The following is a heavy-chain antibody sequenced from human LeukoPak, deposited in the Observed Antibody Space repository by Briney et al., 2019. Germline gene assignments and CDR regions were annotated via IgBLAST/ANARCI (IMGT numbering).Heavy chain of an antibody. CDR3: AKDRGRTWVQVAS. Sequence: HPGGSLRLSCIGTGFTFSSDAMGWVRQAPGKGLEWVSGISGSGGSTYYADSVKGRFTISRDNSKNTLYLQMNSLRVEDTAVYYCAKDRGRTWVQVASWGQGTLVTVSS. D-gene: IGHD2-15*01. V-gene: IGHV3-23*01. CDR2: ISGSGGST. J-gene: IGHJ4*02. CDR1: GFTFSSDA.